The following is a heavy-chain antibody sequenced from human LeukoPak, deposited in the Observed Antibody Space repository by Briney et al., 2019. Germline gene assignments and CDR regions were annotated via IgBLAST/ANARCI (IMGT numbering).Heavy chain of an antibody. V-gene: IGHV3-30-3*01. CDR3: ARVGSTHFDY. CDR2: ISYDGSNK. D-gene: IGHD2-15*01. CDR1: GFTFSSYA. J-gene: IGHJ4*02. Sequence: GRSLRLSCAASGFTFSSYAMHWVRQAPGKGLEWVAVISYDGSNKYYADSVKGRFTISRDNSKNTLCLQMNSLRAEDTAVYYCARVGSTHFDYWGQGTLVTVSS.